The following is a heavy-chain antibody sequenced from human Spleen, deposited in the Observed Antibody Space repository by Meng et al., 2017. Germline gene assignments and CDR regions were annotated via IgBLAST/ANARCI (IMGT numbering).Heavy chain of an antibody. CDR1: GFTFSSYG. J-gene: IGHJ4*02. D-gene: IGHD6-13*01. Sequence: QVQLVESGGGVVQPGRSLRISCAASGFTFSSYGMHWVRQAPGKGLEWVAVIWYDGSNKYYADSVKGRFTISRDNSKNTLYLQMNSLRAEDTAVYYCASAGTESHFDYWGQGTLVTVSS. V-gene: IGHV3-33*01. CDR2: IWYDGSNK. CDR3: ASAGTESHFDY.